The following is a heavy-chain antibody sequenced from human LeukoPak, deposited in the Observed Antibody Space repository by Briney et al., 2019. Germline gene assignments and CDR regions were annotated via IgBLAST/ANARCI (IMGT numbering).Heavy chain of an antibody. CDR1: GFTFSDYY. CDR3: ARDRSSSPYTLDY. D-gene: IGHD6-6*01. V-gene: IGHV3-11*04. J-gene: IGHJ4*02. Sequence: GGSLRLSCAASGFTFSDYYMSWIREAPGKGLEWLSYIGGSNTVYSADSVKGRFTISGDNSKSSLYLQMNSLRAEDTAVYYCARDRSSSPYTLDYWGQGTLVTVSS. CDR2: IGGSNTV.